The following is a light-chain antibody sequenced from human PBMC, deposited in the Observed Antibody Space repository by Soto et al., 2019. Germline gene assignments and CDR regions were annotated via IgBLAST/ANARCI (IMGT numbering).Light chain of an antibody. CDR1: SSDVGGYNY. Sequence: QSVLTQYASVSGSPGQSITISCTGTSSDVGGYNYVSWYQQHPGKAPKLMIYDVSVRPSGVSNRFSGSKSGNTASLTISGLQAEDEADYYCSSYTSSSSVVFGGGTKLTVL. CDR3: SSYTSSSSVV. J-gene: IGLJ2*01. V-gene: IGLV2-14*01. CDR2: DVS.